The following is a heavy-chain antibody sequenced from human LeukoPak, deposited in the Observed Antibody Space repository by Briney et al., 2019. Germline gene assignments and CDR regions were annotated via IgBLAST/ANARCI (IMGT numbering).Heavy chain of an antibody. V-gene: IGHV1-69*05. CDR3: ARDVGDGYNNWFDP. J-gene: IGHJ5*02. D-gene: IGHD5-24*01. CDR2: IIPIFGTA. Sequence: SVTVSCKASGGTFSSYAIRWVRQAPGQGLEWMGGIIPIFGTANYAQKIQGRVTITTDESTSTAYMELSSLRSEDTAVYYCARDVGDGYNNWFDPWGQGTLVTVSS. CDR1: GGTFSSYA.